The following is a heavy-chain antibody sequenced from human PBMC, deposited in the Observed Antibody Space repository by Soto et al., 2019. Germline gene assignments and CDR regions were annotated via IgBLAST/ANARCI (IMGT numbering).Heavy chain of an antibody. CDR1: GISVSTSDYY. CDR3: AGFVMPASRNSDFDY. J-gene: IGHJ4*02. Sequence: PSETLSLTCTVSGISVSTSDYYWVWVPQPPGKGLDWIGNIYYSGSTFYNPSLRSRVTISVDTSKNQFSLKLNSVTAADTAVYFCAGFVMPASRNSDFDYWGQGTLVTVSS. CDR2: IYYSGST. V-gene: IGHV4-39*01. D-gene: IGHD2-2*01.